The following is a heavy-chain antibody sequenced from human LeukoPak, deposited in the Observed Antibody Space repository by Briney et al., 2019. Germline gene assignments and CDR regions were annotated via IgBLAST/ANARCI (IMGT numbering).Heavy chain of an antibody. CDR2: ISSSGNTI. V-gene: IGHV3-11*01. CDR3: SRDRGLIGQLPTDFSY. D-gene: IGHD3-10*01. Sequence: AGGSLRLSWAAYGFTFSDYYMRWVRQARGKGRGWVSYISSSGNTIYYADWVKGRFTITRDNTKNSVYLQMNSQRAEDTAVYYCSRDRGLIGQLPTDFSYWGQGTLVTVSS. CDR1: GFTFSDYY. J-gene: IGHJ4*02.